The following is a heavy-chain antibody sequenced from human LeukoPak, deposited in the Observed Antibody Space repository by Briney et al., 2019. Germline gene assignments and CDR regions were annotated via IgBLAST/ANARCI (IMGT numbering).Heavy chain of an antibody. CDR1: GFTFSSYS. CDR2: ISSSSSCI. J-gene: IGHJ4*02. V-gene: IGHV3-21*01. D-gene: IGHD2-2*01. CDR3: ARDHFCSSTSCYGSDY. Sequence: GGSLRLSCAASGFTFSSYSMNWVRQAPGKGLEWVSSISSSSSCIYYPDSVKGRFTISRDNAKNSLFLQMNSLRAEDTAVYYCARDHFCSSTSCYGSDYWGQGTLVTVSS.